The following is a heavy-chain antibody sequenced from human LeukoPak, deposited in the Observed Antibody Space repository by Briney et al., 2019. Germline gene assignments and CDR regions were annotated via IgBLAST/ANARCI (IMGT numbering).Heavy chain of an antibody. CDR3: VRSRRSWSTLDY. Sequence: GSLRLSCAASGFTFSSYTMNWVRQPPGKGLEWIGSIYHSGSTYYNPSLKSRVTISVDTSKNQFSLKLTSVTAADTAVYYCVRSRRSWSTLDYWGQGTLVTVSS. CDR1: GFTFSSYT. J-gene: IGHJ4*02. D-gene: IGHD6-13*01. CDR2: IYHSGST. V-gene: IGHV4-38-2*01.